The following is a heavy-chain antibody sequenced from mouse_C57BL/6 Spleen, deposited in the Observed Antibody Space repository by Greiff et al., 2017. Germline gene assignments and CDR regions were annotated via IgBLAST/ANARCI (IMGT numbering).Heavy chain of an antibody. J-gene: IGHJ2*01. CDR2: IDPENGDT. CDR3: TTGDDY. D-gene: IGHD3-3*01. Sequence: EVKLVESGAELVRPGASVKLSCTASGFNIKDDYMHWVKQRPEQGLEWIGWIDPENGDTEYASKFQGKATITADTSSNTAYLQLSSLTSEDTAVYYCTTGDDYWGQGTTLTVSS. CDR1: GFNIKDDY. V-gene: IGHV14-4*01.